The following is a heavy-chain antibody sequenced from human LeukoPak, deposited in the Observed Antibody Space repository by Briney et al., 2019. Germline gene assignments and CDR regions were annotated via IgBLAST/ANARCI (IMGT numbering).Heavy chain of an antibody. CDR1: GFTFSSYA. CDR2: ISYDGSNK. CDR3: AREPSYCGGDCSYFDY. Sequence: GGSLRLSCAASGFTFSSYAMHWVRQAPGKGLEWVAVISYDGSNKYYADSVKGRFTISRDNSKNTLYLQMNSLRAEDTAVYYCAREPSYCGGDCSYFDYWGQGTLVTVSP. J-gene: IGHJ4*02. V-gene: IGHV3-30-3*01. D-gene: IGHD2-21*02.